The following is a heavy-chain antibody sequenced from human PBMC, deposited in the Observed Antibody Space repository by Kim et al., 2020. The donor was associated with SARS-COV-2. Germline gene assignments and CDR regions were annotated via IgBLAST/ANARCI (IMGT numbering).Heavy chain of an antibody. J-gene: IGHJ4*02. V-gene: IGHV1-2*06. CDR2: INPNSGGT. CDR1: GYTFTGYY. CDR3: ARAGSLAIAAAAPYYFDY. Sequence: ASVKVSCKASGYTFTGYYMHWVRQAPGQGLEWMGRINPNSGGTNYAQKFQGRVTMTRDTSISTAYMELSRLRSDDTAVYYCARAGSLAIAAAAPYYFDYWGQGTLVTVSS. D-gene: IGHD6-13*01.